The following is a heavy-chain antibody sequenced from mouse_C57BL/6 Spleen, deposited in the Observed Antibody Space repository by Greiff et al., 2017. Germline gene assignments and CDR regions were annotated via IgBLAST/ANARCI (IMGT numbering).Heavy chain of an antibody. D-gene: IGHD1-1*01. CDR3: ANFCGSSHGEDYAMDY. CDR2: IDPSDSYT. J-gene: IGHJ4*01. Sequence: QVQLQQPGAELVKPGASVKLSCKASGYTFTSYWMQWVKQRPGQGLEWIGEIDPSDSYTNYNQKFKGKATLTVDTSSSTAYKELSSLTSEDSAVYYCANFCGSSHGEDYAMDYWGQGTSVTVSS. V-gene: IGHV1-50*01. CDR1: GYTFTSYW.